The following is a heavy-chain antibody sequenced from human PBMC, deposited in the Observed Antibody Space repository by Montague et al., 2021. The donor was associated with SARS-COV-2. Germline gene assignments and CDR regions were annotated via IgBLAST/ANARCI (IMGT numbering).Heavy chain of an antibody. CDR1: GGSISSSSYY. Sequence: SETLSLTCTVSGGSISSSSYYWGWIRQAPGKGLEWIGSIYYSGSTYYNPSLKSRVTISVDTSKYQFSLKLSSVTAADTAVYYCARDPSRQPLLYPIGDYYYGMDVWGQGTTVTVPS. CDR3: ARDPSRQPLLYPIGDYYYGMDV. J-gene: IGHJ6*02. CDR2: IYYSGST. V-gene: IGHV4-39*07. D-gene: IGHD2-2*02.